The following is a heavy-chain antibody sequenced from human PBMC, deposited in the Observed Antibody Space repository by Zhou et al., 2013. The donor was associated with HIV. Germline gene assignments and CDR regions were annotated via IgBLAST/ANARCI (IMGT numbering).Heavy chain of an antibody. CDR3: ARDAGYGVYFDY. D-gene: IGHD5-12*01. Sequence: QVQLVQSGAEVKKPGSSVKVSCKASGGTFSSYAISWVRQAPGQGLEWMGRIIPILGIANYAQKFQGRVTITADKSTSTAYMELSSLRSEDTAVYYCARDAGYGVYFDYWGQGTLVTVSS. V-gene: IGHV1-69*04. CDR1: GGTFSSYA. J-gene: IGHJ4*02. CDR2: IIPILGIA.